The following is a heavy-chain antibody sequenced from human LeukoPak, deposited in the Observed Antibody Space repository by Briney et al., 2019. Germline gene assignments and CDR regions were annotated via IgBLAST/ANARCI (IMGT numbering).Heavy chain of an antibody. V-gene: IGHV3-23*01. CDR1: GFTFTSFA. CDR2: ISRSGVAT. D-gene: IGHD3-9*01. Sequence: TGGTLRLSCAASGFTFTSFAMSWVRQAPGKGLEWVSTISRSGVATYYANSVKGRFTISRDNSKNTLYLQMNSLRAEDTAVYYCAKDPGYYDILTGYFWDRPGYWGQGTLVTVSS. CDR3: AKDPGYYDILTGYFWDRPGY. J-gene: IGHJ4*02.